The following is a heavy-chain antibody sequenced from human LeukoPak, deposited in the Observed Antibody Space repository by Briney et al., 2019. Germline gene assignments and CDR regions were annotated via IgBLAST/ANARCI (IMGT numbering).Heavy chain of an antibody. CDR3: ALITMVRGVIDSPFDY. D-gene: IGHD3-10*01. J-gene: IGHJ4*02. Sequence: SVKVSCKASGYTFTSYDINWVRQATGQGLEWMGRIIPIFGTANYAQKFQGRVTITTDESTSTAYMELSSLRSEDTAVYYCALITMVRGVIDSPFDYWGQGTLVTVSS. CDR1: GYTFTSYD. V-gene: IGHV1-69*05. CDR2: IIPIFGTA.